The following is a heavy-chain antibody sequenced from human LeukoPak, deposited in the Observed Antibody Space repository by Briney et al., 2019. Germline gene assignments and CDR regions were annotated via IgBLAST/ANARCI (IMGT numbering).Heavy chain of an antibody. J-gene: IGHJ4*02. CDR2: ITSSSGTI. V-gene: IGHV3-48*02. D-gene: IGHD1-26*01. Sequence: GGSLRLSCAASGSTFSDYAMNWVRQAPGKGLEWVSYITSSSGTIYYADSVKGRFTISRDNAENSLYLQMNSLRDEDTAVYYCARGVGVTDYWGQGTLVTVSS. CDR3: ARGVGVTDY. CDR1: GSTFSDYA.